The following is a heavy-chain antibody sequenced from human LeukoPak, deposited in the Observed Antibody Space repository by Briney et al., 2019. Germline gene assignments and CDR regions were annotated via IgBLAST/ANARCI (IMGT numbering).Heavy chain of an antibody. D-gene: IGHD3-10*01. CDR2: INPNSGGT. CDR3: ARVEEITMVRGVIMSGAFDI. CDR1: GYTFTAYY. J-gene: IGHJ3*02. V-gene: IGHV1-2*02. Sequence: ASVKVSCKASGYTFTAYYMHWVRQAPGQGLEWMGWINPNSGGTNYAQKFQGRVTMTRDTSISTAYMELSRLRSDDSAVYYCARVEEITMVRGVIMSGAFDIWGQGTMVTVSS.